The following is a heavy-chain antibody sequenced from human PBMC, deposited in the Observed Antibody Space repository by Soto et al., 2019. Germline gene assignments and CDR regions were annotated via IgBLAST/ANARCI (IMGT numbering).Heavy chain of an antibody. J-gene: IGHJ4*02. D-gene: IGHD5-12*01. CDR3: ARRIVPTETFDY. Sequence: SETLSLTCAVSGGSITSGAFSWSWIRQPPGRGLEWIGFIYYAGSTKYNPSLNSRVTISVDTSKNQFSLTVTSVTAADTAVYYCARRIVPTETFDYWGQGTLVTVSS. CDR2: IYYAGST. CDR1: GGSITSGAFS. V-gene: IGHV4-61*08.